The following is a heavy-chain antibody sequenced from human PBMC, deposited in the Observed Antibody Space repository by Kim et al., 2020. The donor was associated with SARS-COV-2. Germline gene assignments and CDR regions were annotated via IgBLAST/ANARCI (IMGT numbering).Heavy chain of an antibody. CDR3: ARGSLGGVVY. J-gene: IGHJ4*02. D-gene: IGHD1-26*01. Sequence: STYYNPSLKSRVTISVDTSKNQFSLKLSSVTAADTAVYYCARGSLGGVVYWGQGTLVTVSS. V-gene: IGHV4-39*01. CDR2: ST.